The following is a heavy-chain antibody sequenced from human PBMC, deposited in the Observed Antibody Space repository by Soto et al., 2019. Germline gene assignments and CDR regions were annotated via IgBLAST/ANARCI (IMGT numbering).Heavy chain of an antibody. D-gene: IGHD1-26*01. CDR1: GGTFSSYT. CDR2: IIPILGIA. Sequence: QVQLVQSGAEVKKPGSSVKVSCKASGGTFSSYTISWVRQAPGQGLEWMGRIIPILGIANYAQKFQGRAPITAEKSTSTAYMELSSLRSEDTAVYFWARDRSGSYSFGYWGQGTLVTGSS. V-gene: IGHV1-69*08. J-gene: IGHJ4*02. CDR3: ARDRSGSYSFGY.